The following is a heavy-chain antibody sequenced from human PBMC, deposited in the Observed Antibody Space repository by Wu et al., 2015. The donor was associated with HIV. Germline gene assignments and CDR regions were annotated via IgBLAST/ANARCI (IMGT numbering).Heavy chain of an antibody. D-gene: IGHD6-19*01. CDR1: GYTFTSYY. V-gene: IGHV1-46*01. Sequence: QVQLVQSGAEVKKPGASVKVSCKASGYTFTSYYMHWVRQAPGQGLEWMGIINPSGGSTSYAQKFQGRVTMTRDTSTSTVYMELSSLRSEDTAVYYCARGGVWYSSGWHQCFLIIWGQGTMVTVSS. J-gene: IGHJ3*02. CDR2: INPSGGST. CDR3: ARGGVWYSSGWHQCFLII.